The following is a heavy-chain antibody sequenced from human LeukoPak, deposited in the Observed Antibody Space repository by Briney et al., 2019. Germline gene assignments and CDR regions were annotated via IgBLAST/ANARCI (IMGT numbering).Heavy chain of an antibody. V-gene: IGHV3-33*01. CDR3: ARDLSAAFDF. CDR2: LVYDARS. D-gene: IGHD6-25*01. J-gene: IGHJ4*02. CDR1: GFPFSSYG. Sequence: GGSLRLSCAASGFPFSSYGMHWVRQTPGKGLEWVARLVYDARSDYANSVKGRFSISRDDSKNTLFLDMSNLRVEDTALYYCARDLSAAFDFWGQGVLVTVSS.